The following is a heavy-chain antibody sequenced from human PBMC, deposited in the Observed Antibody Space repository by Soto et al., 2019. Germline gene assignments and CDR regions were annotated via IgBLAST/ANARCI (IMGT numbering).Heavy chain of an antibody. CDR3: VKDANNGFDV. Sequence: ASVKVSCKASGYTFSTYGISWVRQAPGQGLEWMGWISANSGNTNYAQKVQGRVTMTKDTSTTTVYMELRSLSSDDTALYYCVKDANNGFDVWGEGTMFTVAS. J-gene: IGHJ3*01. CDR1: GYTFSTYG. V-gene: IGHV1-18*01. CDR2: ISANSGNT.